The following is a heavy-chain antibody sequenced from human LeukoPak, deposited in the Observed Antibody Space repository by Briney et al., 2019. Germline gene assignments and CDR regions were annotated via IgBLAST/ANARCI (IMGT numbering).Heavy chain of an antibody. V-gene: IGHV3-30*04. CDR1: AFTFSSYA. CDR3: ARSNGGNFNS. J-gene: IGHJ4*02. D-gene: IGHD2-8*01. Sequence: PGGSLRLSCAVSAFTFSSYAMHWVRQAPGKGLEWVAVISYDGNNEYYADSVKGRFTISRDNSKNTLYLQMNSLRPEDTALYYCARSNGGNFNSWGQGTLVTVSS. CDR2: ISYDGNNE.